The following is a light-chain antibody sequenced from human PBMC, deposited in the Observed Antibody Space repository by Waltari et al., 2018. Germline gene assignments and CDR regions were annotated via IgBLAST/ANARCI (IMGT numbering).Light chain of an antibody. CDR2: EVS. CDR3: SSYTNSGNVV. V-gene: IGLV2-14*01. Sequence: QSALTQPASVSGSPGQAITISCTGTSSDLGRYNYVSWYQQHPGKAPKRVISEVSNRPSGVSNRFSGSKSGNTASLTISGLQAEDGAHYYCSSYTNSGNVVFGGGTKLTVL. CDR1: SSDLGRYNY. J-gene: IGLJ2*01.